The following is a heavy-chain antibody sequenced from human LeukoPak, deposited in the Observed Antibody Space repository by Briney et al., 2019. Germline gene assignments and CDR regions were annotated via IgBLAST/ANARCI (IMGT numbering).Heavy chain of an antibody. V-gene: IGHV4-39*07. D-gene: IGHD3-22*01. J-gene: IGHJ3*02. CDR1: GGSISSSSYY. CDR2: IYYSGST. Sequence: SETLSLTCTVSGGSISSSSYYWGWIRQPPGKGLEWIGSIYYSGSTYYNPSLKSRVTISVDTSKNQFSLKLSSVTAADTAVYYCARSMILVVITAAPDAFDIWGQGTMVTVS. CDR3: ARSMILVVITAAPDAFDI.